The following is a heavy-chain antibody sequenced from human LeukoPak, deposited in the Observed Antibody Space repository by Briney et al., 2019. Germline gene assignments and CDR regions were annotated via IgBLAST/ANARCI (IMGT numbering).Heavy chain of an antibody. CDR1: GYSISSGYY. D-gene: IGHD1-26*01. V-gene: IGHV4-38-2*02. J-gene: IGHJ4*02. Sequence: SETLSLTCTVSGYSISSGYYWGWIRQPPGKGLEWIGSIYHSGSTYYNPSLKSRVTISVDTSKNQFSLKLSSVTAADTAVYYCARYREVGATVDYWGQGTLVTVSS. CDR2: IYHSGST. CDR3: ARYREVGATVDY.